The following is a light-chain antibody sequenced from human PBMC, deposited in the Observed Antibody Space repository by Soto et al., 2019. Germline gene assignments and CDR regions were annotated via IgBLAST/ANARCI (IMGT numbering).Light chain of an antibody. J-gene: IGKJ1*01. CDR2: DAS. V-gene: IGKV1-5*01. CDR3: QHYNSYSEA. Sequence: DIQMTQSPSTLSSSVGDRVTITCRASQSISSLLAWYQQKPGKAPKLLIYDASSLESGVPSRFSGSGSGTEFTLTISSLQPDDFATYYCQHYNSYSEAFGQGTKVDI. CDR1: QSISSL.